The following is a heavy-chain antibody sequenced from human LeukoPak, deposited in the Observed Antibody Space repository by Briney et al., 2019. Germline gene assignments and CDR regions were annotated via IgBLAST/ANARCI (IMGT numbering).Heavy chain of an antibody. CDR1: GFTFSSNW. J-gene: IGHJ4*02. CDR3: AKEGFDS. CDR2: IKPDGSAQ. Sequence: PGGSLRLSCATSGFTFSSNWMSWVRHVPGRGLDWVANIKPDGSAQYYAASVKGRFTISRDNSKNTLYLQMNNLRAEDTAIYYCAKEGFDSWGQGTLVTVSS. V-gene: IGHV3-7*03.